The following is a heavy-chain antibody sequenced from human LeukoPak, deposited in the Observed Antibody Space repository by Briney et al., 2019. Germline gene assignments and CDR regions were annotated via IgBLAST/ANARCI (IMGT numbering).Heavy chain of an antibody. D-gene: IGHD3-10*01. CDR3: AKDLPDSRESLTGHWFDP. CDR1: GFTFSSFW. Sequence: GGSLRLSCAASGFTFSSFWMSWVRQAPGTGLEWVANIKQDGGDKYYVDSVKGRFTISRDKSKNTLYLQMNRLRAEDTAVYYCAKDLPDSRESLTGHWFDPWGQGTLVTVSS. V-gene: IGHV3-7*03. CDR2: IKQDGGDK. J-gene: IGHJ5*02.